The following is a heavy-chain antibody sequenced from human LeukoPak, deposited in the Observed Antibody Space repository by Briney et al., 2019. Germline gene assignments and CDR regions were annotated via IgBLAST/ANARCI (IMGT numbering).Heavy chain of an antibody. V-gene: IGHV3-48*01. Sequence: PGGSLRLSCAASGFTFSSYSMNWVRQAPGKGLEWVSYISSSSTTIYYADSVKGRFTISRDNVKNSLYLQMNSLRAEDTAVYYCAKIRQTPGYYYYGMDVWGQGTTVTVSS. CDR3: AKIRQTPGYYYYGMDV. CDR1: GFTFSSYS. CDR2: ISSSSTTI. J-gene: IGHJ6*02.